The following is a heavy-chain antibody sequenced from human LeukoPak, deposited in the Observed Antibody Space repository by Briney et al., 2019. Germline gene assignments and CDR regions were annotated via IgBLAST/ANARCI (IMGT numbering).Heavy chain of an antibody. D-gene: IGHD3-9*01. Sequence: KTGGSLRLSCAASGFSFTYSTMSWVRLAPGRGLEWVSSITSSSGNIYYSDSVRGRFAVSEDNAKNSLYLQMNSLIAEDSAVYYCVRIPNNAGFPNWFDPWGQGTLVSVSS. V-gene: IGHV3-21*01. CDR1: GFSFTYST. CDR3: VRIPNNAGFPNWFDP. CDR2: ITSSSGNI. J-gene: IGHJ5*02.